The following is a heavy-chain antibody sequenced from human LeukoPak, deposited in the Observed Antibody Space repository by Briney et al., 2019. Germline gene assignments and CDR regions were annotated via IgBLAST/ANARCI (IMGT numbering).Heavy chain of an antibody. Sequence: ASVKVSCKASGGTFSSYAISWVRQAPGQGLEWMGGIIPIFGTANYAQKFQGRVTITADESTSTAYMELSSLRSEDTAVYYCARVGNTAMATYYFDYWGQGTLVTVSS. V-gene: IGHV1-69*13. CDR1: GGTFSSYA. J-gene: IGHJ4*02. CDR2: IIPIFGTA. CDR3: ARVGNTAMATYYFDY. D-gene: IGHD5-18*01.